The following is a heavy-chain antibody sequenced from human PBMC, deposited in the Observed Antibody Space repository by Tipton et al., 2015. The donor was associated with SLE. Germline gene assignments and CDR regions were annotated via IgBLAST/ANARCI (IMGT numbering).Heavy chain of an antibody. Sequence: SLRLSCAASGFTFSSYGMHWVRQAPGKGLEWVAFIRYDGSNKYYADSVKGRFTISRDNSKNTLYLQMNSLRAEDTAVYYCAKDSGHRQQNNWFDPWGQGTLVTVSS. CDR1: GFTFSSYG. CDR3: AKDSGHRQQNNWFDP. J-gene: IGHJ5*02. V-gene: IGHV3-30*02. D-gene: IGHD6-13*01. CDR2: IRYDGSNK.